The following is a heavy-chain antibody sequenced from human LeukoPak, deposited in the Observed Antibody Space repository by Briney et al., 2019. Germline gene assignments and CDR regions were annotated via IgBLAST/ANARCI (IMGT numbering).Heavy chain of an antibody. Sequence: GASVKVSCKVSGYTLTELSMHWVRQAPGKGLEWMGGFDPEDGETIYARKFQGRVTMTEDTSTDTAYMELSSLRSEDTAVYYCATDLTMVRGDWAAFDIWGQGTMVTVSS. CDR2: FDPEDGET. J-gene: IGHJ3*02. CDR1: GYTLTELS. CDR3: ATDLTMVRGDWAAFDI. D-gene: IGHD3-10*01. V-gene: IGHV1-24*01.